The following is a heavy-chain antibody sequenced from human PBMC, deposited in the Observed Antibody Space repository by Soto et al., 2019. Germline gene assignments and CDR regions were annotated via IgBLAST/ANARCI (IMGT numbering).Heavy chain of an antibody. V-gene: IGHV1-18*01. D-gene: IGHD2-15*01. CDR3: ARDTVVVVAATGVDWFGP. Sequence: KPTSKDPRYTFTCKCLSSVRHSPGKGLEWMGWISAYNGNTNYAQKLQGRVTMTTDTSTSTAYMELRSLRSDDTAVYYCARDTVVVVAATGVDWFGPWGQGTLVTVSS. CDR2: ISAYNGNT. J-gene: IGHJ5*02. CDR1: RYTFTCKC.